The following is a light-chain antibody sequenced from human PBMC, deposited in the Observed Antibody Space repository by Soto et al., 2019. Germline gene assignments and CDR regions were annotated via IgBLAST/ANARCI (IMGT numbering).Light chain of an antibody. CDR1: QNINNY. J-gene: IGKJ5*01. Sequence: DIQMPPSPSALSASVRVRVAITCQASQNINNYLNWYQQKPGRAPKLLIYDASNLEAGVPSRFRGSGSGTDFTFTISRLQPEDIATYYCQQYENLPTVGQGTRLEIK. CDR3: QQYENLPT. V-gene: IGKV1-33*01. CDR2: DAS.